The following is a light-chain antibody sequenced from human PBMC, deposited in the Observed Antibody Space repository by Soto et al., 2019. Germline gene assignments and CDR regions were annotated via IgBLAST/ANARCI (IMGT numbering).Light chain of an antibody. CDR2: KGT. CDR3: VSYTTSASYV. J-gene: IGLJ1*01. V-gene: IGLV2-14*02. CDR1: SSDVGAYNS. Sequence: QSVLAQPASVSGSPGQSITISCTGTSSDVGAYNSVSWYQQHPHKAPQVIIYKGTQRPSGVSNRFSGSKSGNTASLTISGLQAEDEADYYCVSYTTSASYVFGTGTKVTVL.